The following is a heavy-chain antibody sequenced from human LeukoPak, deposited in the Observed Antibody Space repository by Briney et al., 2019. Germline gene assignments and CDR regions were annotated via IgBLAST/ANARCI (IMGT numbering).Heavy chain of an antibody. D-gene: IGHD5-18*01. V-gene: IGHV4-34*01. CDR3: ARLFGYSYGSIDY. J-gene: IGHJ4*02. Sequence: PLETLSLTCAVYGGSFSGYYWSWIRQPPGKGLEWIGEINHSGSTNYNPSLKSRVTISVDTSKNQFSLKLSSVTAADTAVFYCARLFGYSYGSIDYWGQGTLVTVSS. CDR2: INHSGST. CDR1: GGSFSGYY.